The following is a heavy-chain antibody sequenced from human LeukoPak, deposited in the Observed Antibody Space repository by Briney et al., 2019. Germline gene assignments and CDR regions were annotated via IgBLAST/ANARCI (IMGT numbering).Heavy chain of an antibody. CDR1: GYTFSSYY. V-gene: IGHV1-8*02. J-gene: IGHJ4*02. D-gene: IGHD2-2*01. CDR3: ARETRYCSSTSCSVFDY. Sequence: GASVKVSCKPSGYTFSSYYIHWVRQAPGQGLEWMGWMNPNSGNTGYAQKFQGRVTMTRNTSISTAYMELSSLRSEDTAVYYCARETRYCSSTSCSVFDYWGQGTLVTVSS. CDR2: MNPNSGNT.